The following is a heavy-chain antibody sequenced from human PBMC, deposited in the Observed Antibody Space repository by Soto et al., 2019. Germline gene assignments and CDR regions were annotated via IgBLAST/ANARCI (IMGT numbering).Heavy chain of an antibody. J-gene: IGHJ4*02. CDR1: WDSGASNSNA. V-gene: IGHV6-1*01. CDR3: ERDGISDGFDRYYFDY. D-gene: IGHD5-12*01. Sequence: PWQTLALTCAMYWDSGASNSNAWNCIRQSISRGLEWLGRTYYRSKCYNDYAVYVKSRITINPDTSKNQLSLQLHSVTPEDTAVYYCERDGISDGFDRYYFDYWGQGTMVPVSS. CDR2: TYYRSKCYN.